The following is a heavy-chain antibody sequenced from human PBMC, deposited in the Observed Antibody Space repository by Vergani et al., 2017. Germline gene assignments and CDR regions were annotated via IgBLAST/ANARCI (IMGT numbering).Heavy chain of an antibody. D-gene: IGHD3-3*01. V-gene: IGHV4-4*02. Sequence: QVQLQESGPGLVKPSGTLSLTCAVSGGSISSSNWWSWVRQPPGKGLEWIGEIYHSGSTNYNPSLKSRVTISVDKSKNQFSLKLSSVTAADTAVYYCAAGKTGVSYYDFWSSYFGGFDYWGQGTLVTVSS. CDR1: GGSISSSNW. CDR2: IYHSGST. J-gene: IGHJ4*02. CDR3: AAGKTGVSYYDFWSSYFGGFDY.